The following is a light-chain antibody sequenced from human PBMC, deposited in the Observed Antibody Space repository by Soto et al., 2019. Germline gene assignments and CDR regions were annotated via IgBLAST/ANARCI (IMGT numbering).Light chain of an antibody. V-gene: IGLV2-14*01. CDR2: EVS. CDR1: SSDVGGYNY. J-gene: IGLJ1*01. Sequence: QSVLTQPASVSGSPGQSITISCTGTSSDVGGYNYVSWYQQYPDKAPKPMIFEVSNRPSGVSDRFSGSKSGNTASLTISGLQAEDEADYYCSSYAGSNTPLYVFGTGTKVTVL. CDR3: SSYAGSNTPLYV.